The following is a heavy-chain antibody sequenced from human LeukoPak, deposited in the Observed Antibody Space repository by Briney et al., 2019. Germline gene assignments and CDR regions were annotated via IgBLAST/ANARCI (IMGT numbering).Heavy chain of an antibody. CDR3: AKQLGYCSDGSCYFPY. V-gene: IGHV3-23*01. Sequence: PGGSVRLSCAASGFTFSSYAMSWVRQAPGKGLEWVSAISNNGGYTYYADSVQGRFTISRDNSKSTLCLQMNSLRAEDTAVYYCAKQLGYCSDGSCYFPYWGQGTLVTVSS. J-gene: IGHJ4*02. D-gene: IGHD2-15*01. CDR2: ISNNGGYT. CDR1: GFTFSSYA.